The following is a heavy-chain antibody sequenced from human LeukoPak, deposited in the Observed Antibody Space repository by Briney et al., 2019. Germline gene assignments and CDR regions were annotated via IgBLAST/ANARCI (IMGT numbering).Heavy chain of an antibody. CDR2: ISGSGGST. Sequence: PGGSLRLSCAASGFTFSSYAMSWVRQAPGKGLEWVSAISGSGGSTYYADSVKGRFTISRDNSKNTLYLQMNSLRAEDTAVYYCAKIVFGPGIRYGDYGGNNWFDPWGQGTLVTVSS. V-gene: IGHV3-23*01. J-gene: IGHJ5*02. D-gene: IGHD4-17*01. CDR1: GFTFSSYA. CDR3: AKIVFGPGIRYGDYGGNNWFDP.